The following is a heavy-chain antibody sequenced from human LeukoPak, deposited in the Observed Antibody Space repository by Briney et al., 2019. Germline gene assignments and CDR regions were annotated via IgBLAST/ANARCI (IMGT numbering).Heavy chain of an antibody. CDR1: GGSISSSPW. D-gene: IGHD6-13*01. J-gene: IGHJ3*02. Sequence: PSGTLSLTCAVSGGSISSSPWCSWVRQPPGKGLEWIGTIYHDGNTDYNPFLKSRVTISVDTSKNQFSLKLSSVTAADTAVYYCARPYSSNWYDAFHIWGQGTMVTVSS. CDR2: IYHDGNT. V-gene: IGHV4-4*02. CDR3: ARPYSSNWYDAFHI.